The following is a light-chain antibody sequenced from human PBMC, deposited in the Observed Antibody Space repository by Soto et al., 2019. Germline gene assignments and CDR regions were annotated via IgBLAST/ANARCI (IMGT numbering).Light chain of an antibody. CDR2: EVS. V-gene: IGLV2-8*01. Sequence: QSVLTQPPSASGSPGQSGTISCTGTSSDVGGYNYVSWYQQHPGKAPKLIIYEVSKRPSRVPDRFSGSKSGSTASLTVSGLQAEDEADYYCSSYAGSNTHYVFGTGTKVTVL. J-gene: IGLJ1*01. CDR1: SSDVGGYNY. CDR3: SSYAGSNTHYV.